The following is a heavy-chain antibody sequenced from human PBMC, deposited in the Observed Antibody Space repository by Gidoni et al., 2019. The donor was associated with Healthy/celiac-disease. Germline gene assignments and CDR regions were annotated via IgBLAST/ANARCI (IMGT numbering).Heavy chain of an antibody. Sequence: QVQLQESGPGLVKPSETLSLTCTVSGGSISSYYWSWIRQPPGKGLAWIGNIYYSGSTNYTPSLKSRVTISVDTSKNQFSLKLSSVTAADTAVYYWAGAGVHYYGSGSYYNKYPIYYYYMDVWGKGTTVTVSS. CDR2: IYYSGST. CDR1: GGSISSYY. V-gene: IGHV4-59*01. D-gene: IGHD3-10*01. J-gene: IGHJ6*03. CDR3: AGAGVHYYGSGSYYNKYPIYYYYMDV.